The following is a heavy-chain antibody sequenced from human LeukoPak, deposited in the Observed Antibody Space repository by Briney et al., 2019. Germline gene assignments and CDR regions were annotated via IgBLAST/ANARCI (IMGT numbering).Heavy chain of an antibody. Sequence: PGSSLRLSCSVSGFTFSSYSIHWVRQAPGKGLEWVAALSYDGTNKYFADSVKGRFAISRDISQNTLYLQLNNLTAEDTAVYYCTRVRLPSRIPLPHFDYWGQGTLVTVSS. CDR3: TRVRLPSRIPLPHFDY. J-gene: IGHJ4*02. CDR1: GFTFSSYS. V-gene: IGHV3-30*01. D-gene: IGHD5-18*01. CDR2: LSYDGTNK.